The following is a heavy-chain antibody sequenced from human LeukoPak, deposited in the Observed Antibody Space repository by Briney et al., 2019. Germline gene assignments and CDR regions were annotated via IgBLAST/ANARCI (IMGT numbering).Heavy chain of an antibody. D-gene: IGHD3/OR15-3a*01. CDR2: ISGSAARM. V-gene: IGHV3-23*01. CDR3: AKRDYPSPTDFHPLFDY. J-gene: IGHJ4*02. Sequence: PGGCLRLSCVAPGFIFDNYAMAWVRQAPGKGLECGSGISGSAARMYYADSVRGRFTISRDNSKNTLFLQLNSLRADDTAVYFCAKRDYPSPTDFHPLFDYWGQGALVTVSS. CDR1: GFIFDNYA.